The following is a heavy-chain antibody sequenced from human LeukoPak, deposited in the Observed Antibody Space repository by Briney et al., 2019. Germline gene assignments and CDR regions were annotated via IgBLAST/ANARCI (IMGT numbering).Heavy chain of an antibody. CDR3: ARLLGSSGYAGDWYFDL. D-gene: IGHD3-22*01. Sequence: ASETLSLTCSVSGASITRYYWTWIRQPVGKGLEWFGRLYTNGTVNYNPSLRSRVTMSRGTSRNQFSLKLTSVTAADTAVYYCARLLGSSGYAGDWYFDLWALAPWSLSPQ. CDR2: LYTNGTV. J-gene: IGHJ2*01. V-gene: IGHV4-4*07. CDR1: GASITRYY.